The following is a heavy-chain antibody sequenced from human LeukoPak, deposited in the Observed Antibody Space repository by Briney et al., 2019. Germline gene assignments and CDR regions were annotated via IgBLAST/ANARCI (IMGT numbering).Heavy chain of an antibody. CDR2: IYYSGSI. CDR1: GGSFDSYC. CDR3: AREGYYDSSGLYYFDY. J-gene: IGHJ4*02. D-gene: IGHD3-22*01. V-gene: IGHV4-59*01. Sequence: SETLSLTCTVSGGSFDSYCWSWIRQPPGKGLEWVGYIYYSGSINYTPSLKSRVTISVDTSKNQFSLKLSSVTAADTAVYYCAREGYYDSSGLYYFDYWGQGTLVTVSS.